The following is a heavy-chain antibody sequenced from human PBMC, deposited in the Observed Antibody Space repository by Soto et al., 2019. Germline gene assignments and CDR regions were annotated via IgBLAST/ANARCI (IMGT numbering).Heavy chain of an antibody. CDR3: ARVRARNYYDSSGYYDFGAFDI. V-gene: IGHV4-31*03. CDR1: GGSISSGGYY. J-gene: IGHJ3*02. CDR2: IYYSGST. D-gene: IGHD3-22*01. Sequence: PSEILSLTCTVSGGSISSGGYYWSRIRQHPGKGLEWIGYIYYSGSTYYNPSLKSRVTISVDTSKNQFSLKLSSVTAADTAVYYCARVRARNYYDSSGYYDFGAFDIWGQGTMVTVSS.